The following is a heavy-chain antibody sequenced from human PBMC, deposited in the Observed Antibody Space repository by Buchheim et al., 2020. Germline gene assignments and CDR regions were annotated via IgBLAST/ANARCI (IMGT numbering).Heavy chain of an antibody. D-gene: IGHD2-15*01. J-gene: IGHJ5*02. Sequence: QVQLQESGPGLVKPSQTLSLTCTVSGGSISSGGYYWSWIRQHPGKGLEWIGYIYYSGSTYYNPSLKSRVTISVDTSTNQFSLKLSSVTAADTAVYYCARVRSSGGSCYSHLGCGGDPWGQGTL. CDR2: IYYSGST. CDR3: ARVRSSGGSCYSHLGCGGDP. CDR1: GGSISSGGYY. V-gene: IGHV4-31*03.